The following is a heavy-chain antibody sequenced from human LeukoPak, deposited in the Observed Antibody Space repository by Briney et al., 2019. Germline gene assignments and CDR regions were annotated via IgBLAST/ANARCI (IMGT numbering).Heavy chain of an antibody. D-gene: IGHD3-9*01. CDR2: ISGSGGST. CDR3: AKEDEYYDILTGYYYNWFDP. V-gene: IGHV3-23*01. Sequence: GGSLRLSCAASGFTFSSYGMSWVRQAPGKGLEWVSAISGSGGSTYYADSVKGRFTISRDNSKNTLYLQMNSLRAEDTAVYYCAKEDEYYDILTGYYYNWFDPWGQGTLVTVSS. CDR1: GFTFSSYG. J-gene: IGHJ5*02.